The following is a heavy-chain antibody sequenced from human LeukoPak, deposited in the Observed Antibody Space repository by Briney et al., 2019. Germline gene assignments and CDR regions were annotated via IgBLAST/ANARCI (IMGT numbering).Heavy chain of an antibody. CDR2: IYTSGST. CDR3: ARVEGRGYSYGLDY. Sequence: PSETLSLTCTVSGGSISTYYWSWIRQPAGKGLEWIGRIYTSGSTNYNPSLKSRVTISVDTSKNQFSLKLSSVTAADTAVYYCARVEGRGYSYGLDYWGQGTLVTVSS. D-gene: IGHD5-18*01. J-gene: IGHJ4*02. V-gene: IGHV4-4*07. CDR1: GGSISTYY.